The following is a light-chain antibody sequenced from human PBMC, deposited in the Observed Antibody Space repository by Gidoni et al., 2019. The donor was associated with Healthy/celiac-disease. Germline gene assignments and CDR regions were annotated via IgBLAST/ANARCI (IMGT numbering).Light chain of an antibody. V-gene: IGLV2-14*01. Sequence: QSALTQPASVSGSPGQSITISRTGTSSDVGGYNYVSWYQQHPGKAPKLMIYDVSNRPSGVSNRFSGSKSGNTASLTISGRQAEDEADYYCSSYTSSSTYVFGTGTKVTVL. J-gene: IGLJ1*01. CDR1: SSDVGGYNY. CDR3: SSYTSSSTYV. CDR2: DVS.